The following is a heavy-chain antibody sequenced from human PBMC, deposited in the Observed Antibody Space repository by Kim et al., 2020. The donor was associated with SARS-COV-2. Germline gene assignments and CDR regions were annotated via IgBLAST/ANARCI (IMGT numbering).Heavy chain of an antibody. V-gene: IGHV3-21*01. D-gene: IGHD2-2*01. Sequence: GGSLRLSCAASGFTFSSYSMNWVRQAPGKGLEWVSSISSSSSYIYYADSVKGRFTISRDNAKNSLYLQMNSLRAEDTAVYYCASIVVVPAANSQVSGYWGQGTLVTVSS. J-gene: IGHJ4*02. CDR1: GFTFSSYS. CDR2: ISSSSSYI. CDR3: ASIVVVPAANSQVSGY.